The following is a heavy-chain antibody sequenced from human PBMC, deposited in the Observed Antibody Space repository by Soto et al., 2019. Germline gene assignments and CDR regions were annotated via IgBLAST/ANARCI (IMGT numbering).Heavy chain of an antibody. J-gene: IGHJ6*02. V-gene: IGHV3-7*03. Sequence: GGCLRLSCAASGFTFSSYWMSWVRQAPGKGLEWVANIKQDGSEKYYVDSVKGRFTISRDNAKNSLYLQINSLRAVDTAVYYCARDFRCVNCSSTSCSYGMDVWVQGTTVTVS. D-gene: IGHD2-2*01. CDR2: IKQDGSEK. CDR1: GFTFSSYW. CDR3: ARDFRCVNCSSTSCSYGMDV.